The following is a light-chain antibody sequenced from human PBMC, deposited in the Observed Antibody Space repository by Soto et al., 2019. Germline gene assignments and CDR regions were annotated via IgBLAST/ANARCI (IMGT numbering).Light chain of an antibody. V-gene: IGKV4-1*01. CDR1: QSVLYCSNNNNY. CDR3: QQYYSTPQT. J-gene: IGKJ2*01. Sequence: DIVMTQSPDSLAVSLGERATINCKSSQSVLYCSNNNNYLAWYQQKPGQPPKLLIYLASTRESGVPDRFSGSGSGTDFTLTISSLQAADVAVYYCQQYYSTPQTFGQGTKLEIK. CDR2: LAS.